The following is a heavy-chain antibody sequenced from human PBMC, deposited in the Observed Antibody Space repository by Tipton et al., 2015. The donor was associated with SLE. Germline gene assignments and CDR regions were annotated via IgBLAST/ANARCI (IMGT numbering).Heavy chain of an antibody. J-gene: IGHJ4*02. CDR1: GYTFASYD. D-gene: IGHD5-18*01. CDR2: MNPNSGYT. V-gene: IGHV1-8*01. Sequence: QLVQSGAEVKKPGTSVKVSCKASGYTFASYDINWVRQATGQGLEWMGWMNPNSGYTVYAQKFQGRVTLTRNTSKSTVYMEMSSLRSEDTAVYYCARRGGTQVWVPDNWGQGTLVTVSS. CDR3: ARRGGTQVWVPDN.